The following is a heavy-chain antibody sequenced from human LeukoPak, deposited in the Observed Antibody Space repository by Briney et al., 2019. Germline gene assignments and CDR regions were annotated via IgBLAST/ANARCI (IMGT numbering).Heavy chain of an antibody. CDR2: IYYSGST. D-gene: IGHD6-6*01. CDR3: ARTITAGRYNDY. Sequence: PSETLSLTCTVSGGSISSHYWSWIRQPPGKGLEWIGYIYYSGSTNYNPSLKSRVTISVDTSKNQFSLKLSSVTAADTAVYYCARTITAGRYNDYWGQGTPVTVSS. CDR1: GGSISSHY. V-gene: IGHV4-59*11. J-gene: IGHJ4*02.